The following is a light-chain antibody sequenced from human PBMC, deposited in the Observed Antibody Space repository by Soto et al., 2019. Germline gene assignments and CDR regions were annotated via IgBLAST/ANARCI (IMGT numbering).Light chain of an antibody. V-gene: IGLV2-14*01. J-gene: IGLJ1*01. CDR3: GSYTGSITYV. CDR2: EVT. CDR1: TSDVGGYNY. Sequence: QSVLTQPASVSGSLGQSITISCTGTTSDVGGYNYVSWYQQHPGKAPILMIYEVTNRPSGVSNRFSGSKSGNTASLIISGLQVEDEAEYYCGSYTGSITYVFGTGTKLTVL.